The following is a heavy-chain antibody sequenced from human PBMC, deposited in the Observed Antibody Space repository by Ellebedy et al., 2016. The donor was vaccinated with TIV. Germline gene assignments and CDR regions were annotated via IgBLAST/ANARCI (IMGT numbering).Heavy chain of an antibody. J-gene: IGHJ3*02. Sequence: GESLKISCHGFDYSFTTYWIAWVRQMPGKGLEWMGAIYPGNSDTTYSPSFQGQVTISADKSITTAYLQWTSLKASDSAMYYCARHERRFFGDNFYNGNDAFDIWGQGTVVTVSS. D-gene: IGHD4-23*01. CDR1: DYSFTTYW. CDR2: IYPGNSDT. CDR3: ARHERRFFGDNFYNGNDAFDI. V-gene: IGHV5-51*01.